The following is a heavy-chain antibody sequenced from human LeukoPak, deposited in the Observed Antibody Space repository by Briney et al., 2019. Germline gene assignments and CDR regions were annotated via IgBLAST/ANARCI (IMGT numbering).Heavy chain of an antibody. J-gene: IGHJ3*02. D-gene: IGHD3-22*01. V-gene: IGHV4-59*01. Sequence: SETLSVTCTVSGGSISGYYWNWFRQPLGKGLEWIGYVYDSGSTKYSLSFKSRVTITVDTSKNQFSLKLSSVTAADTAVYYCARDLGGDSSGYYYVERAGGAFDIWGQGTMVTVSS. CDR2: VYDSGST. CDR1: GGSISGYY. CDR3: ARDLGGDSSGYYYVERAGGAFDI.